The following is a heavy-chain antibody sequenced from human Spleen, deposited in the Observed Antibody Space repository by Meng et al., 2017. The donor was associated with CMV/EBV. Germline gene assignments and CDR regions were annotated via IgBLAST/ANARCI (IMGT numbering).Heavy chain of an antibody. V-gene: IGHV3-48*04. J-gene: IGHJ3*01. CDR3: VRVGELERRRPFEL. CDR2: IRSSSDSK. D-gene: IGHD1-1*01. CDR1: GFTFRSYA. Sequence: GESLKISCAASGFTFRSYAMSWVRQAPGKGLDWISYIRSSSDSKYYADSVTGRFTTSRDSATNSLYLQLSSLTAADTAVYYCVRVGELERRRPFELWGQGTVVTVSS.